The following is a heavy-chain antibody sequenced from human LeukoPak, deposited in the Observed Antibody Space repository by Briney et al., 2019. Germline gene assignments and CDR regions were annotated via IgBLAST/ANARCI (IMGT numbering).Heavy chain of an antibody. Sequence: SETLSLTCTVSGGSISSYYWSWIRQPAGKGLEWIGRIYTSGSTNYNPSLKSRVTMSVDTSKNQFSLKLTPVTAADTAVYYCARNSRGSSRWYVLWDYWGQGTLVTVSS. CDR3: ARNSRGSSRWYVLWDY. CDR2: IYTSGST. V-gene: IGHV4-4*07. CDR1: GGSISSYY. J-gene: IGHJ4*02. D-gene: IGHD6-13*01.